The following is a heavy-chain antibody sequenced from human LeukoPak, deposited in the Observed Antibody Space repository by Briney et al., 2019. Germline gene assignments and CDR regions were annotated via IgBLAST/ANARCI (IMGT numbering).Heavy chain of an antibody. Sequence: RSSETLSLTCTVSGGSTSSGDYYWSWIRQPPGKGLEWIGYIYYSGSTNYNPSLKSRVTISVDTSKNQFSLKLSSVTAADTAVYYCARVGYDFWSGYDYWGQGTLVTVSS. CDR3: ARVGYDFWSGYDY. J-gene: IGHJ4*02. D-gene: IGHD3-3*01. CDR1: GGSTSSGDYY. CDR2: IYYSGST. V-gene: IGHV4-61*08.